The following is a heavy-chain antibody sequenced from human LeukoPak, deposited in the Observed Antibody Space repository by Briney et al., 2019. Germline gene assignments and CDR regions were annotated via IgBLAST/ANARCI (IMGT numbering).Heavy chain of an antibody. CDR1: GFTFSNYW. Sequence: PGGSLRLSCVGSGFTFSNYWMSWVRQAPGKGLEWVSSISSSSSFRYYADSVKGRFTISRDNAKNSLYLQMNSLRAEDTAVYYCARESSGYFYWGQGTLVTVSS. CDR3: ARESSGYFY. D-gene: IGHD3-22*01. J-gene: IGHJ4*02. CDR2: ISSSSSFR. V-gene: IGHV3-21*01.